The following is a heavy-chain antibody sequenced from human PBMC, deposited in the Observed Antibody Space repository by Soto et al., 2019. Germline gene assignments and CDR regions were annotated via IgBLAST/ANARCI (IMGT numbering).Heavy chain of an antibody. CDR2: IYYSGST. CDR3: ARDSLVAARPHYYYGMDV. D-gene: IGHD6-6*01. J-gene: IGHJ6*02. V-gene: IGHV4-59*01. CDR1: GGSISSYY. Sequence: KTSETLSLTCTVSGGSISSYYWSWIRQPPGKGLEWIGYIYYSGSTNYNPSLKSRVTISVDTSKNQFSLKLSSVTAADTAVYYCARDSLVAARPHYYYGMDVWGQGTTVTVSS.